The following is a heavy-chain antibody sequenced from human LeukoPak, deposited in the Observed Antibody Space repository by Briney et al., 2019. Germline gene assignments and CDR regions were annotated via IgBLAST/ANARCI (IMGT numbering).Heavy chain of an antibody. D-gene: IGHD3-10*01. Sequence: PGGSLRVPCAASGFPFSDYYMRWIRQAPGQGLEWLSYITSSSSYTSYADSVTGRFTISRDNAKNSLYLQMNSLRVEDTAVYYCASSYYGSQGNFDYWGQGTLVTVSS. CDR1: GFPFSDYY. CDR3: ASSYYGSQGNFDY. CDR2: ITSSSSYT. J-gene: IGHJ4*02. V-gene: IGHV3-11*03.